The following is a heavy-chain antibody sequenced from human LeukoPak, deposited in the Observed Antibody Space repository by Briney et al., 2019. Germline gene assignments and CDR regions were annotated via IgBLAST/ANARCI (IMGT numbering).Heavy chain of an antibody. CDR3: ARYYCGSSYCPGINY. V-gene: IGHV4-31*03. CDR1: GGSITRGGYY. J-gene: IGHJ4*02. CDR2: ISHSGNT. D-gene: IGHD2-15*01. Sequence: SETLSLTCTVSGGSITRGGYYWTWNRQHPGEGLEWIGYISHSGNTYYNPSLKSRITISVDTSKNQFSLNLYSVTAADTAVYYCARYYCGSSYCPGINYWGQGTLVTVSS.